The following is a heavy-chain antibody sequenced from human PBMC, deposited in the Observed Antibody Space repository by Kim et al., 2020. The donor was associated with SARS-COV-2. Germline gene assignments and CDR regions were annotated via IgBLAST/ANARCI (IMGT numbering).Heavy chain of an antibody. Sequence: GGSLRLSCAASGFTFSSYGMHWVRQAPGKGLEWVAVIWYDGSNKYYADSVKGRFTISRDNSKNTLYLQMNSLRAEDTAVYYCAKDRWFGELQNYYYYGMDVWGQGTTVTVSS. CDR1: GFTFSSYG. J-gene: IGHJ6*02. D-gene: IGHD3-10*01. CDR2: IWYDGSNK. V-gene: IGHV3-33*06. CDR3: AKDRWFGELQNYYYYGMDV.